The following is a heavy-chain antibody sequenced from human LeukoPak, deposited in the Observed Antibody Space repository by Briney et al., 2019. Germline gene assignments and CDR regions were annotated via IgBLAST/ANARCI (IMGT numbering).Heavy chain of an antibody. CDR3: ARDLAASSVDY. Sequence: ASVKVSCKASGGTFSSYAISWVRQAPGQGLEWMGRIIPILGIANYAQKFQGRVTITADKSTSTAYMELSSLRSEDTAAYYCARDLAASSVDYWGQGTLVTVSS. CDR2: IIPILGIA. D-gene: IGHD6-25*01. J-gene: IGHJ4*02. V-gene: IGHV1-69*04. CDR1: GGTFSSYA.